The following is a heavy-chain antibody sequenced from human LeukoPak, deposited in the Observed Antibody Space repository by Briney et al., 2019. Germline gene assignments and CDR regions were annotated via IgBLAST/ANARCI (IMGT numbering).Heavy chain of an antibody. Sequence: SETLSLTCTVSGGSISSGDYYWSWIRQPPGKGLEWIGYIYYSGSTYYNPSLKSRVTISVDTSKNQFSLKLSSVTAADTAVCYCARESTLGSGGVDVWGKGTTVTVSS. J-gene: IGHJ6*04. CDR3: ARESTLGSGGVDV. CDR2: IYYSGST. CDR1: GGSISSGDYY. V-gene: IGHV4-30-4*01. D-gene: IGHD2-15*01.